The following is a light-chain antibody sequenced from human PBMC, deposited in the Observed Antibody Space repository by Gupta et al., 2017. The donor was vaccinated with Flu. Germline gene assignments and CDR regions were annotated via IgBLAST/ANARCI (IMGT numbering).Light chain of an antibody. CDR2: AAS. V-gene: IGKV1-27*01. Sequence: DIQMTQSQSSLSASVGDRVTITCRARQDIRNYLAWYQQNPGKVPTVLIYAASPLQSGVPSRFSGSGSGTDFTLTISGLQPEDVAIYYCQKYNSTPRTFGQGTKVEIK. J-gene: IGKJ1*01. CDR1: QDIRNY. CDR3: QKYNSTPRT.